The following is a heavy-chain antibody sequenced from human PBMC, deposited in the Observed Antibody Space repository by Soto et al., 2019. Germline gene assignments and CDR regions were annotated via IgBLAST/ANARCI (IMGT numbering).Heavy chain of an antibody. Sequence: ASVKVSCKVSGYTLTELSMHWVRQAPGKGLVWMGGFDPEDGETIYAQKFQGRVTMTEDTSTDTAYMELSSLRSEDTAVYYCATNSNSYGIGYFDYWGQGTLVTVSS. J-gene: IGHJ4*02. V-gene: IGHV1-24*01. D-gene: IGHD5-18*01. CDR3: ATNSNSYGIGYFDY. CDR1: GYTLTELS. CDR2: FDPEDGET.